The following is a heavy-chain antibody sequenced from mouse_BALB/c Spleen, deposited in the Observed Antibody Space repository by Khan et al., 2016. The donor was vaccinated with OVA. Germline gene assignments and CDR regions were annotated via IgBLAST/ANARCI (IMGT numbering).Heavy chain of an antibody. J-gene: IGHJ2*02. CDR3: ATTYYDSYYFDY. CDR2: ISGDSSTI. D-gene: IGHD1-1*01. Sequence: EVELVESGRGLVQPGGSRKLSCAASGFTFSSYGMHWVRQAPEKGLEWVAYISGDSSTIYYTDTVKGRFTISRDNPKNTLSLQMNSLMSEDTAMYYWATTYYDSYYFDYWGPGTSLTGSS. V-gene: IGHV5-17*02. CDR1: GFTFSSYG.